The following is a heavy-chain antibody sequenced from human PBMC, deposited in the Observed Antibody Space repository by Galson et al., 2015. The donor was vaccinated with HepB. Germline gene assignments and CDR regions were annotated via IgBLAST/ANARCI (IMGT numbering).Heavy chain of an antibody. CDR2: IYYSGST. D-gene: IGHD1-26*01. CDR1: GGSISSYY. V-gene: IGHV4-59*01. Sequence: LSLTCTVSGGSISSYYWRWIRQPPGKGLEWIGYIYYSGSTNYNPSLKSRVTISVDTSKNQFSLKLSSVTAADTALYYCARDRWEQGEYYYGMDVWGQGTTVTVSS. CDR3: ARDRWEQGEYYYGMDV. J-gene: IGHJ6*02.